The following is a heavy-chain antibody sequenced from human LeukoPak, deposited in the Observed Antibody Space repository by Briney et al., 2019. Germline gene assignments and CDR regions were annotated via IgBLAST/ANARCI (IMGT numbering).Heavy chain of an antibody. J-gene: IGHJ5*02. CDR2: IYSGGTT. CDR3: ARAHYYGSGSYLFAP. V-gene: IGHV3-66*01. D-gene: IGHD3-10*01. Sequence: PGGSLRLSCAASGFTVSSNYMSWVRQAPGKGLEWVSVIYSGGTTYYADSVKGRFTISRDNSKNTLYLQMNSLRAEDTAVYYCARAHYYGSGSYLFAPWGEGTLVTVSS. CDR1: GFTVSSNY.